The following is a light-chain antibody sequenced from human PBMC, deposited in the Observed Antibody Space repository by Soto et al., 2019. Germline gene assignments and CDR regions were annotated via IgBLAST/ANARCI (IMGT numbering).Light chain of an antibody. J-gene: IGLJ3*02. Sequence: QSALTQPASVSASPGQSITMSCTGSSSDIGTYNFVSWYQQHAGKAPRLILYEVSNRPSGVSSRFSGSKSGNSASLTISGLQPEDEAHYFCSSYAATSTLVFGGGTKLTVL. CDR3: SSYAATSTLV. V-gene: IGLV2-14*01. CDR2: EVS. CDR1: SSDIGTYNF.